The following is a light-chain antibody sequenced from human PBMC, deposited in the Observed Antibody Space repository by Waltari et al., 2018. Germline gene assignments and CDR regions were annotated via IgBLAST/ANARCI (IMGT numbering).Light chain of an antibody. Sequence: QSVLTPPPSASATPGPRLTIPCPGRSSNTARHYVSLYQQLPGTAPKLLIYRNNQRPSGVPDRFSGSKSGTSASLAISGLRSEDEADYYCAAWDDSLSGVVFGGGTKLTVL. CDR2: RNN. CDR1: SSNTARHY. J-gene: IGLJ2*01. V-gene: IGLV1-47*01. CDR3: AAWDDSLSGVV.